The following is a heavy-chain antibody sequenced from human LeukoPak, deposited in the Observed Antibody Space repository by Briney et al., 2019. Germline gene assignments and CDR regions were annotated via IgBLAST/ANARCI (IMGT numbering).Heavy chain of an antibody. V-gene: IGHV4-59*01. CDR1: GGSISSYY. Sequence: SETLSLTCTVSGGSISSYYWSWIRQPPGKGLEWIGYIYYSGSTNYNPSLKSRVTISVDASKNQFSLKLSSVTAADTAVYYCARAVGSVAARPLFDYWGQGTLVTASS. CDR2: IYYSGST. J-gene: IGHJ4*02. D-gene: IGHD6-6*01. CDR3: ARAVGSVAARPLFDY.